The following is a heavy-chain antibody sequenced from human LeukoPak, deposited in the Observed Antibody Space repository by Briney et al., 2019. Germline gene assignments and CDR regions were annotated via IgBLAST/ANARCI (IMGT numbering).Heavy chain of an antibody. CDR3: ARDHRGYQLPN. J-gene: IGHJ4*02. CDR1: GFTFSNFY. V-gene: IGHV3-7*01. D-gene: IGHD2-2*01. Sequence: PGGSLRLSCAASGFTFSNFYMSWVRQAPGKGLEWVAKLNQDGSQKYYVDSLKGRFTISRDNAKNSLFLQMYSLRAEDTAVYYCARDHRGYQLPNWGQGTLVTVSS. CDR2: LNQDGSQK.